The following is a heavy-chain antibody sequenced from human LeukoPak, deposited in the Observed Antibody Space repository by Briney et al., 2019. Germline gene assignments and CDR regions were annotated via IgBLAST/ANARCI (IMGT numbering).Heavy chain of an antibody. D-gene: IGHD3-10*01. CDR3: ARPGMVRGVLNWFDP. V-gene: IGHV5-51*01. Sequence: GESLKISCKGSGYSFTNYWIGWVRQMPGKGLEWMGIIYPGDSDTRYSPSFQGQATISADKSISTAYLQWSSLKASDTAMYYCARPGMVRGVLNWFDPWGQGTLVTVSS. J-gene: IGHJ5*02. CDR2: IYPGDSDT. CDR1: GYSFTNYW.